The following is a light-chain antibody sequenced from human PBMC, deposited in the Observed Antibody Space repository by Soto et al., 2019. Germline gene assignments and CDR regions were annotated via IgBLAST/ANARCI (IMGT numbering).Light chain of an antibody. V-gene: IGKV1-5*03. J-gene: IGKJ1*01. CDR3: QHCDSYWT. CDR1: QSISTS. Sequence: DIQMTQSPSTLSASVGDRVTITWRASQSISTSLAWYQQKPGKAPKVLIYKASNLESGVPSRFSRSGSGTEFTLTISSLQPDDFATYYCQHCDSYWTFGQGTKVEIK. CDR2: KAS.